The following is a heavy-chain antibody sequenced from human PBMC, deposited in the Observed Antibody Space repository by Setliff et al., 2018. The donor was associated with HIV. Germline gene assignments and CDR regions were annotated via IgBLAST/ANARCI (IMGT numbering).Heavy chain of an antibody. CDR2: ITPFGGST. CDR1: GYRFPTYE. D-gene: IGHD3-10*01. Sequence: ASVKVSCKASGYRFPTYEMHWVRQAPGEGLEWIGIITPFGGSTYYAQEFQDRVTLTMDTSTSTFYMELSSLRFEDTAVYYCARDVEEWGLYGAGSYWMADYWGQGTLVTVSS. CDR3: ARDVEEWGLYGAGSYWMADY. V-gene: IGHV1-46*01. J-gene: IGHJ4*02.